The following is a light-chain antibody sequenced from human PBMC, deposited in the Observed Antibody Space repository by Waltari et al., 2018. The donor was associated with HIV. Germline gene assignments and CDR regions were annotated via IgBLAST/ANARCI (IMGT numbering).Light chain of an antibody. CDR1: SSNIGAGYD. V-gene: IGLV1-40*01. J-gene: IGLJ1*01. CDR2: GNT. CDR3: QSYDSSLSAPYV. Sequence: QSVLTQPPSVSGAPGQRVTISCTGRSSNIGAGYDVHWYQQLPGTAPKVLIYGNTNRPSGVPDRFSGSKSGTSASLAITGLQIEDEADYYCQSYDSSLSAPYVFGTGTKVTVL.